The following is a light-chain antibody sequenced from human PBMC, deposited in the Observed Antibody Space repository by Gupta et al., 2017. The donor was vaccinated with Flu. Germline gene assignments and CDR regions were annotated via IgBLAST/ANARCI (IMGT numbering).Light chain of an antibody. CDR2: RPD. J-gene: IGLJ2*01. Sequence: QSVLTQPPSSSGTPGHRVTISCDGSASLLEGSSVNWYQQLPRTAPKLLIYRPDQRPSGVPDRFSGSKSVSSASLAISGLQSDEEATYFCALWYDSPSGQVFGGGTKVTVL. CDR1: ASLLEGSS. V-gene: IGLV1-44*01. CDR3: ALWYDSPSGQV.